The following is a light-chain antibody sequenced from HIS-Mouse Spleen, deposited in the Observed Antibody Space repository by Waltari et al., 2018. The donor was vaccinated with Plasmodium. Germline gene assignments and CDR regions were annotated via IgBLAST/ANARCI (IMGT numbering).Light chain of an antibody. J-gene: IGKJ4*01. CDR2: DAS. V-gene: IGKV3-11*01. Sequence: EIVLTQSPAPLSLSPGERAPLYGRASQSVSSYLAWSQQKPGQAPRLLIYDASNRATGSPARFSGSGSGTDFTLTISSLEPEDFAVYYCQQRSNWPRVLTFGGGTKVEIK. CDR3: QQRSNWPRVLT. CDR1: QSVSSY.